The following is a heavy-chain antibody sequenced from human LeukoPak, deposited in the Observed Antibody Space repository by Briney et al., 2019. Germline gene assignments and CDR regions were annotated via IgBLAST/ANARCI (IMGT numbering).Heavy chain of an antibody. CDR2: IYYSGST. CDR1: GGSVRSTNYY. CDR3: ARLSKGRYFDYIFDF. V-gene: IGHV4-39*01. D-gene: IGHD3-9*01. J-gene: IGHJ4*02. Sequence: SETVSLICTVSGGSVRSTNYYWGWIRPPPGKGLEWLGNIYYSGSTYYDPSLKSRVTMSVDTSKNQFSLKMSSVTAADTAVYYCARLSKGRYFDYIFDFWGQGALVTVSS.